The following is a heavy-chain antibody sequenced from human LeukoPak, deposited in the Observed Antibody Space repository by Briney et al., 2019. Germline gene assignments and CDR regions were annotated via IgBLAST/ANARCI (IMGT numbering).Heavy chain of an antibody. CDR1: GDSINSNSYH. D-gene: IGHD3-16*01. CDR2: VYSTGNT. J-gene: IGHJ5*02. CDR3: ARPHLTWRVEYFDP. V-gene: IGHV4-39*01. Sequence: SETLSLTCTVSGDSINSNSYHWGWIRQPPGEGLEWIGTVYSTGNTYYTPSLKSRVTISVDTSNNQFSLKLTSVTAADTAVYYCARPHLTWRVEYFDPWGQGTLVTVSS.